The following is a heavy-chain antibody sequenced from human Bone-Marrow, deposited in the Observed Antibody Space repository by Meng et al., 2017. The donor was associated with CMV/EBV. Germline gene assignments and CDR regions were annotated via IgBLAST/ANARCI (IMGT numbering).Heavy chain of an antibody. CDR1: GGSFSGYY. V-gene: IGHV4-34*01. J-gene: IGHJ5*02. D-gene: IGHD3-16*01. Sequence: SETLSLTCAVYGGSFSGYYWSWIRQPPGKGLEWIGEINHSGSTNYNPSLKSRVTISVDTSKNQFSLKLSSVTAADTAVYYCARVLGELPWGLNWFDPWGQGTLVTVSS. CDR2: INHSGST. CDR3: ARVLGELPWGLNWFDP.